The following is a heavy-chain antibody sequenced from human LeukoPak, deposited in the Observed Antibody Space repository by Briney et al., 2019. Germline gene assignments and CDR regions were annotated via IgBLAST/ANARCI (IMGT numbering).Heavy chain of an antibody. Sequence: SQTLSLTCTVSGGSISSGGYYWSWIRQPPGKGLEWIGYIYHSGSTYYNPSLKSRVTISVDRSKNQFSLKLSSVTAADTAVYYCARDRSAAPADYWGQGTLVTVSS. J-gene: IGHJ4*02. CDR1: GGSISSGGYY. D-gene: IGHD6-13*01. CDR3: ARDRSAAPADY. CDR2: IYHSGST. V-gene: IGHV4-30-2*01.